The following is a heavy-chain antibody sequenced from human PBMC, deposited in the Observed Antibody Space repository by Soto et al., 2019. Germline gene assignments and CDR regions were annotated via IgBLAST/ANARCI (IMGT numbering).Heavy chain of an antibody. V-gene: IGHV4-31*03. J-gene: IGHJ4*02. Sequence: QVQLQAAGPGLVKPSQTLSLTCTVSGASINSGGYYWSWIRQLPGKGLEGIGNIYFSGSTYYNPSLGSRLIISLATTQNHFSLRLGSVTAADPAVYYCATAYAWRVLLAYWGQGTMVTVSS. CDR3: ATAYAWRVLLAY. D-gene: IGHD3-10*01. CDR1: GASINSGGYY. CDR2: IYFSGST.